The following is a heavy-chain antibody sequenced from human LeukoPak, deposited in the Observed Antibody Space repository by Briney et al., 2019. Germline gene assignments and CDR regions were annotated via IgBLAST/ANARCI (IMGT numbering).Heavy chain of an antibody. CDR2: IIPIFGTA. J-gene: IGHJ3*02. D-gene: IGHD2-2*01. V-gene: IGHV1-69*13. CDR3: ARAWILASRPYAAFDI. Sequence: ASVKVSCKASGGTFSSYAISWVRQAPGHGLEWMGGIIPIFGTANYAQKFQGRVTITADESTSTAYMELSSLRSEDTAVYYCARAWILASRPYAAFDIWGQGTMVTVSS. CDR1: GGTFSSYA.